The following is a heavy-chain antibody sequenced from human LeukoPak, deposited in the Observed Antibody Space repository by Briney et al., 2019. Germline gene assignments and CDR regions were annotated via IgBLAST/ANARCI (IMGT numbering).Heavy chain of an antibody. CDR1: GFTFSSYN. J-gene: IGHJ4*02. CDR3: AKDGGVGAMLPFDY. CDR2: ISSSSSIM. V-gene: IGHV3-48*01. D-gene: IGHD1-26*01. Sequence: GGSLRLSCAASGFTFSSYNMNWVRQAPGKGLEWVSYISSSSSIMYYADSVKGRFTISRDNAKNSLYLQMNSLRAEDTAVYYCAKDGGVGAMLPFDYWGQGTLVTVSS.